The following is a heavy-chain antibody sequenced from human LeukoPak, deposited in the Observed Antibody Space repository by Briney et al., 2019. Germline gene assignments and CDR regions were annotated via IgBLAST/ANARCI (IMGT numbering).Heavy chain of an antibody. CDR2: IYYSGST. CDR3: ARGFYVSGSYSPPYYYMDV. J-gene: IGHJ6*03. D-gene: IGHD3-10*01. CDR1: GGSISSYY. V-gene: IGHV4-59*01. Sequence: SETLSLTCSVSGGSISSYYWSWIRQPPGKGLEWIGYIYYSGSTNYNPSLKSRVTISVDTSKNQFSLKLSSVTAADTAVYYCARGFYVSGSYSPPYYYMDVWGKGTTVTISS.